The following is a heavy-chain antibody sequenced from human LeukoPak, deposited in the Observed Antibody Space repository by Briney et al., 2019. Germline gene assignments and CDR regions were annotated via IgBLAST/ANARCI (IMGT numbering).Heavy chain of an antibody. CDR1: GLSFSDFG. J-gene: IGHJ4*02. CDR3: AKDRLGAILYFDS. Sequence: GGSLRLSCAGSGLSFSDFGVSRVRQAAGKGLGWVSALSGSADRTYYAASVKGRFTISRDNSKNTLFLHINSLRADDTAVYYCAKDRLGAILYFDSWGQGTLVTVSS. V-gene: IGHV3-23*01. D-gene: IGHD1-26*01. CDR2: LSGSADRT.